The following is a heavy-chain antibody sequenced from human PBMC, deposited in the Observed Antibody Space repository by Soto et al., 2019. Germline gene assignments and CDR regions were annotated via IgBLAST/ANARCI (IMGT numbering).Heavy chain of an antibody. CDR2: IIPILGIA. J-gene: IGHJ6*02. CDR1: GGTFSSYT. CDR3: ARSVRSIAAAGLNYYYYGMDV. V-gene: IGHV1-69*02. D-gene: IGHD6-13*01. Sequence: SVKVSCKASGGTFSSYTISWVRQAPGQGLEWMGRIIPILGIANYAQKFQGRVTITADKSTSTAYMELSSLGSEDTAVYYCARSVRSIAAAGLNYYYYGMDVWG.